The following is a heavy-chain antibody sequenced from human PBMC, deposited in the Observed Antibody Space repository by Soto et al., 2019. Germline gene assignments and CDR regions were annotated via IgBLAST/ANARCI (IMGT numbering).Heavy chain of an antibody. CDR3: ASSYDILTGYSGWFDP. J-gene: IGHJ5*02. V-gene: IGHV4-34*01. CDR2: INHSGST. Sequence: SETLSLTCAVYGGSFSGYYWSWIRQPPGKGLEWIGEINHSGSTNYNPSLKSRVTISVDTSKNQFSLKLSSVTAADTAVYYCASSYDILTGYSGWFDPWGQGTLVTAPQ. D-gene: IGHD3-9*01. CDR1: GGSFSGYY.